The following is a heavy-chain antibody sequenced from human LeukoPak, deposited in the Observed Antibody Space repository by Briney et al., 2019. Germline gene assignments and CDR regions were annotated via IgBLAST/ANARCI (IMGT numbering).Heavy chain of an antibody. D-gene: IGHD2-8*02. J-gene: IGHJ4*02. CDR3: ARDLTERKYYIAY. V-gene: IGHV3-30*02. CDR2: IGYTGTDT. CDR1: GFTFSSFG. Sequence: GGSLRLSCAASGFTFSSFGMHWVRQAPGEGLEWVAYIGYTGTDTYYADSVKGRFTISRDNSKDTVHLQVNSLRAADTALYSCARDLTERKYYIAYWGQGTLVTVSS.